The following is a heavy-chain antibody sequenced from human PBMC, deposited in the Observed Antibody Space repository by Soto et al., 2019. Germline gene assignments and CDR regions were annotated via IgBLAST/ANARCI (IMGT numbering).Heavy chain of an antibody. Sequence: QVQLVQSGGGVKKPGASVKVSCKASGYTFTSYGISWVRQAPGHGLEWMGWISAYNGNTNYAQKLQGRVTMTTDTSTSTAYMELRSLRSDDTAEYYCARCLVTTVTRPSALDYWGQGTLVTVSS. CDR2: ISAYNGNT. J-gene: IGHJ4*02. V-gene: IGHV1-18*01. CDR1: GYTFTSYG. D-gene: IGHD4-17*01. CDR3: ARCLVTTVTRPSALDY.